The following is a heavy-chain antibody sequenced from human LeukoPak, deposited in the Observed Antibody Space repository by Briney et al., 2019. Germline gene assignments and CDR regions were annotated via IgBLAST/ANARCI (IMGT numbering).Heavy chain of an antibody. V-gene: IGHV3-30*18. D-gene: IGHD3-10*02. Sequence: GRSLRLSCAASGFSFSYYGMHWVRQAPGKGLEWVSFISFDGSITYNADSVKGRLTISRDNSKNTVYLQMNRLRAEDTAVYFCAKDSMLRYWGQGTLVTVSS. CDR3: AKDSMLRY. CDR1: GFSFSYYG. J-gene: IGHJ4*02. CDR2: ISFDGSIT.